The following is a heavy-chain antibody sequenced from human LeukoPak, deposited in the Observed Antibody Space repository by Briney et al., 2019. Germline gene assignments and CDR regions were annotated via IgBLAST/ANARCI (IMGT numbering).Heavy chain of an antibody. CDR3: ARDRAVTQDWVEFDP. CDR1: GFSVSNYY. V-gene: IGHV3-66*03. D-gene: IGHD4-17*01. J-gene: IGHJ5*02. CDR2: IRDSGET. Sequence: GGSLRLSCAGSGFSVSNYYMSWVRQAPGKGLEWVSLIRDSGETFYADSVKGRFTISRDNSENTMYLQMNRLRVEDTAVYFCARDRAVTQDWVEFDPWGQGTLVTVSS.